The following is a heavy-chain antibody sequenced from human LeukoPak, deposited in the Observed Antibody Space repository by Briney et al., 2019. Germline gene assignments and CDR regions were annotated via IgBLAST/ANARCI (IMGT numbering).Heavy chain of an antibody. V-gene: IGHV5-51*01. D-gene: IGHD4-17*01. CDR3: ARHRGDHYYYTDV. CDR1: GYILTSYW. Sequence: GASLKIPCKGSGYILTSYWIGWVRPLPGKGLEWMGIIYPGDSDTRYSPSFQGQVTISADKSISTAYLQWSSLKASDPAMYYCARHRGDHYYYTDVWGKGTTVTVSS. J-gene: IGHJ6*03. CDR2: IYPGDSDT.